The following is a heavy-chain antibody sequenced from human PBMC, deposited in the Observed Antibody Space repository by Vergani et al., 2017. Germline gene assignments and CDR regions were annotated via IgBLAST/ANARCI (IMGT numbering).Heavy chain of an antibody. J-gene: IGHJ6*02. D-gene: IGHD2-8*01. CDR2: IGSSGPYI. CDR3: ARDCTSGGCPDNYGMDV. CDR1: GFTFSDFS. V-gene: IGHV3-21*06. Sequence: VQLVESGGGLVKPGGSLRLSCAASGFTFSDFSMSWVRQAPGKGLEWVAFIGSSGPYINYADLVKGRFIISRDNTNNSLFLQLRSLRAEDAAVYYCARDCTSGGCPDNYGMDVWGQGATVTVSS.